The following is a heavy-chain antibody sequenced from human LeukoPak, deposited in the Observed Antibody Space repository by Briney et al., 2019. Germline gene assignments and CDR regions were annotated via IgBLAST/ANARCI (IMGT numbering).Heavy chain of an antibody. V-gene: IGHV3-23*01. CDR3: AKGARVGAGRYYFDY. Sequence: PGGSLRLSCAASGFTFSSFALSWARQAPGKGLEWVSSISGSGGSTYSADSVKGRFTISRDSSKNTLYLQVNSLRADDTAVYYCAKGARVGAGRYYFDYWGQGTLVTVSS. J-gene: IGHJ4*02. D-gene: IGHD3-10*01. CDR1: GFTFSSFA. CDR2: ISGSGGST.